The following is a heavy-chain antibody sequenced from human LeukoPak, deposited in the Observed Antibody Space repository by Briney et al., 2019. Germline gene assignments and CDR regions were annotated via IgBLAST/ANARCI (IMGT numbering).Heavy chain of an antibody. D-gene: IGHD4-11*01. CDR3: ASGYSNIQFDY. J-gene: IGHJ4*02. Sequence: SETLSLTCTVSGGSISSYYWSWIRQPAGKGLEWIGRIYTSGSTNYNPSLKSRVAMSVDTSKNQFSLKLSSVTAADTAVYYCASGYSNIQFDYWGQGTLVTVSS. CDR2: IYTSGST. CDR1: GGSISSYY. V-gene: IGHV4-4*07.